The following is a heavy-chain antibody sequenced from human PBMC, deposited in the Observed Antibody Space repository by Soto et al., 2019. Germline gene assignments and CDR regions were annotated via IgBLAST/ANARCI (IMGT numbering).Heavy chain of an antibody. J-gene: IGHJ5*02. CDR1: GASISSSTYY. D-gene: IGHD5-12*01. CDR3: AMRTTNIVAATMIDT. CDR2: IYYSGST. V-gene: IGHV4-39*01. Sequence: SETLSLTCTVSGASISSSTYYWGWIRQPPGKGLEWIGSIYYSGSTYYNPSLKSRVTISVDTSKNQFSLKLSSVTAADMAVYYCAMRTTNIVAATMIDTLGQENLLTISS.